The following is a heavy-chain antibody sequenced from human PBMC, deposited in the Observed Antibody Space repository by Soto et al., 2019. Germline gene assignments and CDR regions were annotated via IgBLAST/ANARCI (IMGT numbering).Heavy chain of an antibody. CDR1: GGTFISYA. J-gene: IGHJ6*02. D-gene: IGHD2-8*01. CDR2: IIPIFGTA. V-gene: IGHV1-69*13. Sequence: GGXVKVACTGSGGTFISYAMSWVRQSPGQGLEWMGGIIPIFGTANYAQKFQGRVTITADESTSTAYMELSSLRSEDTAVYYCARESTPYCTNGVCLYYYGMDVWGQGTTVTVSS. CDR3: ARESTPYCTNGVCLYYYGMDV.